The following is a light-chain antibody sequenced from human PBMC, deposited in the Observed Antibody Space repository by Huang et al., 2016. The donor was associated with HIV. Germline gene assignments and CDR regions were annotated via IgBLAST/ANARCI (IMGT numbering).Light chain of an antibody. CDR1: QSLLYRSNNKNY. CDR2: WAS. Sequence: IVMTQSPDSLTVSLGERATINCKSSQSLLYRSNNKNYLAWYQQRPGQPPNLLLYWASTRESGVPDRFSGSGSGTDFTLTISSLQAEDVATYYCQQYYSTPWTFGQGTKVEIK. V-gene: IGKV4-1*01. J-gene: IGKJ1*01. CDR3: QQYYSTPWT.